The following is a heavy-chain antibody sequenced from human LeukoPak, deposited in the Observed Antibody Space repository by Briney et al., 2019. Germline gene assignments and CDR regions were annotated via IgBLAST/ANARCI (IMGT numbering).Heavy chain of an antibody. J-gene: IGHJ4*02. D-gene: IGHD4-17*01. CDR1: GFTFSSYA. Sequence: GGSLRLSCAASGFTFSSYAMSWVRQAPGKGLEWVSGISWNSDSIGYADSVKGRFTISRDNAKNSLYLQMNSLRAEDTAVYYCARGGMTTVTSIDYWGQGTLVTVSS. V-gene: IGHV3-20*04. CDR2: ISWNSDSI. CDR3: ARGGMTTVTSIDY.